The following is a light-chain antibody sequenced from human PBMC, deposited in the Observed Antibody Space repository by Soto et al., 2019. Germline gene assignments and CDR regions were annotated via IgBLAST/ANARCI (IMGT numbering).Light chain of an antibody. CDR2: DAS. CDR1: QDIRKF. V-gene: IGKV1-33*01. CDR3: QHYDNLVT. J-gene: IGKJ3*01. Sequence: DIQMTQYPSSLSASVGDRVTITCQASQDIRKFLNWYRQKPGKAPKLLINDASNLETGVPSRFSGSGSGTDFTFTINSLQPEDIATYYCQHYDNLVTFGPGTKVDIK.